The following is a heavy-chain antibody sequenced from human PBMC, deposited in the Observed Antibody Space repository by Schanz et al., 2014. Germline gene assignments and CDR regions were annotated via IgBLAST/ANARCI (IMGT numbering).Heavy chain of an antibody. V-gene: IGHV1-8*02. D-gene: IGHD4-17*01. CDR1: GYSFTDYA. CDR2: MNPTTGNR. CDR3: AIHYGDRAL. Sequence: QVQLVQSGVEVKRPGASVRVSCKASGYSFTDYAIHWVRQAPGQGLEWMGWMNPTTGNRGYAQNFQGRVTMTRDTALKTACMEMTDVEFEDEGRNSCAIHYGDRALWGQGTLIAVSS. J-gene: IGHJ4*02.